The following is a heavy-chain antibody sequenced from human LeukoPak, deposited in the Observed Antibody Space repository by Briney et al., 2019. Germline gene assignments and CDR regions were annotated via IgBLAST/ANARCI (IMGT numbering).Heavy chain of an antibody. D-gene: IGHD4-17*01. CDR3: ASSDYPPHFQH. CDR1: GGSFSGYY. J-gene: IGHJ1*01. CDR2: INHSGST. V-gene: IGHV4-34*01. Sequence: SETVSLTCAVYGGSFSGYYWSWIRQPPGKGLEWIGEINHSGSTNYNPSLKSRVTISVDTSKNQFSLKLSSVTAADTAVYYCASSDYPPHFQHWGQGTLVTVSS.